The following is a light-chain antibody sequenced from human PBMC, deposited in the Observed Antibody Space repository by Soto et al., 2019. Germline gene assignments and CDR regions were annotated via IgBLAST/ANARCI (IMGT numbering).Light chain of an antibody. CDR1: SSNIGSKT. Sequence: SLLAQPPSASGAPGQRGTISCSGSSSNIGSKTVNWYQQLPGTAPKLLIYSNYQRPSGVPDRFSGSKSGTSASLAISGLQSEDEADYYCAAWDASLNGYVFGTGTKVTVL. CDR3: AAWDASLNGYV. J-gene: IGLJ1*01. CDR2: SNY. V-gene: IGLV1-44*01.